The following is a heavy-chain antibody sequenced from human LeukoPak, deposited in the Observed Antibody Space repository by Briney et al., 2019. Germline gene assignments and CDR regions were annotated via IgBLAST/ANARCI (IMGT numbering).Heavy chain of an antibody. J-gene: IGHJ4*02. CDR2: IYYSGST. Sequence: PSETLSLTCTVSGGSISSYYWSWIRQPPGKGLEWIGYIYYSGSTNYNPSLKSRVTISVDTSKNQFSLKLSSVIAADTAVYYCARHKLERRGYFDYWGQGTLVTVSS. D-gene: IGHD1-1*01. V-gene: IGHV4-59*08. CDR1: GGSISSYY. CDR3: ARHKLERRGYFDY.